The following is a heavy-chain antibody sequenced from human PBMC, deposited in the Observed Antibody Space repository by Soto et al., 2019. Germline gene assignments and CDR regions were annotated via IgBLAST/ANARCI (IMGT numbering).Heavy chain of an antibody. CDR1: GESMKSGDDY. Sequence: ASAVSGESMKSGDDYGTWIRQPPGKGLEWIGYIYFTGNTYYNPSLKSRVTMSVDTSKNQFSLKLRSVTAADTSLYFGASIRPYSTVSAFWG. J-gene: IGHJ6*03. CDR2: IYFTGNT. D-gene: IGHD5-18*01. CDR3: ASIRPYSTVSAF. V-gene: IGHV4-30-4*01.